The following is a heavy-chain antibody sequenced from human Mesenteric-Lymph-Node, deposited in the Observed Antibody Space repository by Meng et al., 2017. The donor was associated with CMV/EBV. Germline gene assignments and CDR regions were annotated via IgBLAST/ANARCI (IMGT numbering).Heavy chain of an antibody. Sequence: SETLSLTCTVSGGSISSYYWGWIRQPPGKGLEWIGSIYYSGSTYYNPSLKSRVTISVDTSKNQFSLKVNSVTAADTAVYYCARVPARGNGMDVWGQGTTVTVSS. J-gene: IGHJ6*02. V-gene: IGHV4-39*07. CDR3: ARVPARGNGMDV. D-gene: IGHD2-2*01. CDR2: IYYSGST. CDR1: GGSISSYY.